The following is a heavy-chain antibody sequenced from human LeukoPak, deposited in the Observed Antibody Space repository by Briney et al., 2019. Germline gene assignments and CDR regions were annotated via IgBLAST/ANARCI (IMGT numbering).Heavy chain of an antibody. CDR3: ARDRTQQWLVLGLFDY. CDR2: ISAYNGNT. CDR1: GYTFTSYG. D-gene: IGHD6-19*01. V-gene: IGHV1-18*01. Sequence: ASVNVSCKASGYTFTSYGISWARQAPGQGREGMGCISAYNGNTNYAQKLQGGVTVTTDTSTSTAYMELRSLRSDDTAVYYCARDRTQQWLVLGLFDYWGQGTLVTVSS. J-gene: IGHJ4*02.